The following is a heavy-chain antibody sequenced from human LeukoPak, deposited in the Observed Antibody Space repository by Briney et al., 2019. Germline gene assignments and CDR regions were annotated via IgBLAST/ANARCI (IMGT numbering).Heavy chain of an antibody. Sequence: SGTLSLTCGVSGGSISGTNWWSWVRQPPGQGLEWIGEISLTGRTNYNPSLIGRVITSLDESRNQLSLTLTSVTAADTAMYYCTRESGPYCPFGYWGQGTLVVVPS. V-gene: IGHV4-4*02. CDR3: TRESGPYCPFGY. D-gene: IGHD1-26*01. CDR2: ISLTGRT. CDR1: GGSISGTNW. J-gene: IGHJ4*02.